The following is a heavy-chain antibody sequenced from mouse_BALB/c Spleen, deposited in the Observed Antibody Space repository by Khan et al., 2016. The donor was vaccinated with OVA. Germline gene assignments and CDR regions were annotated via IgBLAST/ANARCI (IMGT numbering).Heavy chain of an antibody. D-gene: IGHD2-14*01. CDR2: INPRTGYT. CDR3: ARRTTGYTLDY. V-gene: IGHV1-4*01. CDR1: GYTFTSNT. Sequence: QVQLQQSGAELARPGASVMMSCKTSGYTFTSNTMHWVKQRPGQGLEWIGYINPRTGYTNYIQHFKDKATLTADKSSNTAYMQLSSLTSEDSALYYCARRTTGYTLDYWGKGTWVTVSS. J-gene: IGHJ4*01.